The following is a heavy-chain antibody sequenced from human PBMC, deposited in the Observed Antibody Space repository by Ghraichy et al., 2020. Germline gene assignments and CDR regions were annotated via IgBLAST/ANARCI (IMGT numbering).Heavy chain of an antibody. CDR1: GFSLSTSGVG. V-gene: IGHV2-5*01. CDR3: AHNAVGPHGMEWPRGPWYFDL. J-gene: IGHJ2*01. Sequence: SGPTLVKPTQTLTLTCTFSGFSLSTSGVGVGWIRQPPGKALEWLALIYWNDDKRYSPSLKSRLTITKDTSKNQVVLTMTNMDPVDTATYYCAHNAVGPHGMEWPRGPWYFDLWGRGTLVTVSS. D-gene: IGHD3-3*01. CDR2: IYWNDDK.